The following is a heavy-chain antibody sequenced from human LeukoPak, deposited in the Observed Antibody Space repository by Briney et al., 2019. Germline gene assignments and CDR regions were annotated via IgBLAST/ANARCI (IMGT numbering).Heavy chain of an antibody. CDR2: ISGDGGST. CDR1: GFTFDDYA. J-gene: IGHJ4*02. CDR3: ARDLTLGRDY. V-gene: IGHV3-43*02. D-gene: IGHD1-26*01. Sequence: GGSLRLSCAASGFTFDDYAMHWVRQAPGKGLEWVSLISGDGGSTYYADSVKGRFTISRDNSKNSLYLQMNSLRAEDTAVYYCARDLTLGRDYWGQGTLVTVSS.